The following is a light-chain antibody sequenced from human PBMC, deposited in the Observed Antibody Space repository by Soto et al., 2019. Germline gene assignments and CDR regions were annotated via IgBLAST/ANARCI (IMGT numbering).Light chain of an antibody. CDR3: QQYGRSSYT. Sequence: EIVLTQSPGTLSLSPGERATLSCRASQSVSSTYLAWYQKNPGQARRLLIYGASSRATGIPDRFSGSGSGTDFTLTISRLEPEDFAVYFCQQYGRSSYTFCQGTKLEIK. CDR1: QSVSSTY. CDR2: GAS. V-gene: IGKV3-20*01. J-gene: IGKJ2*01.